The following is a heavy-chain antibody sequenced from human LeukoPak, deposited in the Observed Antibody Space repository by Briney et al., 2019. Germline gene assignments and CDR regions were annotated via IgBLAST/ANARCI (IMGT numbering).Heavy chain of an antibody. CDR1: GFTFSIYW. Sequence: GGSLRLSCAASGFTFSIYWMHWVRQAPGKGLVWVSRINSDGSYTTYADSVKGRFTISRDNAENTLYLQMSSLRAEDTAVYYCARGPSGRGDYWGQGTLVTVSS. V-gene: IGHV3-74*01. D-gene: IGHD1-26*01. CDR3: ARGPSGRGDY. J-gene: IGHJ4*02. CDR2: INSDGSYT.